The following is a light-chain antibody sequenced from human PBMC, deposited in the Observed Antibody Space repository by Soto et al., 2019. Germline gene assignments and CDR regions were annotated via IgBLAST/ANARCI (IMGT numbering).Light chain of an antibody. J-gene: IGKJ2*01. CDR3: QQRSNWPKT. V-gene: IGKV3-11*01. CDR1: QSVSSY. CDR2: DAS. Sequence: EIVLTQSPATLSLSPGEIATLSCRASQSVSSYLAWYQQKPGQAPRLLIYDASNRATGIPARFSGSGSGTDFPLTISSLEPEDFAVYYCQQRSNWPKTFGQGTKLQIK.